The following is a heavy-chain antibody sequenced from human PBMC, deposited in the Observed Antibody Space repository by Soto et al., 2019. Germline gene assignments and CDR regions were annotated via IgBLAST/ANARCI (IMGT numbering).Heavy chain of an antibody. Sequence: QVQLVESGGGVVQPGRSLRLSCAAYGFTFSSYAMHWVRQAPGKGREWVAVISYDGSNKYYADSVKGRFTISSDNSKXXXXXXXXXXXXXXXXXXXXXXXXXXXXRAHFDYWRQGTLVTVSS. CDR1: GFTFSSYA. V-gene: IGHV3-30-3*01. CDR2: ISYDGSNK. J-gene: IGHJ4*02. D-gene: IGHD3-10*01. CDR3: XXXXXXXXRAHFDY.